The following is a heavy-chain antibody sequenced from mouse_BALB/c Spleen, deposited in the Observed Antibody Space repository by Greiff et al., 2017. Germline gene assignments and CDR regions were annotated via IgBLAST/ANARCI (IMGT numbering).Heavy chain of an antibody. V-gene: IGHV1S137*01. CDR2: ISTYYGDA. CDR1: GYTFTDYA. J-gene: IGHJ2*01. Sequence: QVHLKQSGSALVRSGVSVMISCKGSGYTFTDYALHWVKQSHAKSLEWIGVISTYYGDASYNQKLMGQATMTVDTSSSTAYMELARLTSEVSAIYYCARRGRYFDYGAQGTALTV. CDR3: ARRGRYFDY.